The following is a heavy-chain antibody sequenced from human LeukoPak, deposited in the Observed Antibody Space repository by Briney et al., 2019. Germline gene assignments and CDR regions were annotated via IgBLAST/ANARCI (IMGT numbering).Heavy chain of an antibody. J-gene: IGHJ4*02. CDR3: ASGLELDY. Sequence: PGGSLRLSCAASGFTFSSYWTRWVRQAPGKGLEWVANIKQDGSEKNYVDSVKGRFTISRDNAKNSLYLQMNSLRAEDTAVYYCASGLELDYWGQGTLVTVSS. CDR2: IKQDGSEK. V-gene: IGHV3-7*03. CDR1: GFTFSSYW.